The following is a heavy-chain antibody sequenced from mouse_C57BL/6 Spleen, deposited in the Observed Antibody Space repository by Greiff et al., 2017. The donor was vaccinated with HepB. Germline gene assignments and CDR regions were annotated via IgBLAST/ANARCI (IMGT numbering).Heavy chain of an antibody. Sequence: EVQLQQSGPELVKPGASVKMSCKASGYTFTDYNMHWVKQSHGKSLEWIGYINPNNGGTSYNQKFKGKATLTVNKSFRTAYMELRSRTSEASAVYYCARYYDYSYAMDYWGQGTSVTVSS. V-gene: IGHV1-22*01. D-gene: IGHD2-4*01. CDR2: INPNNGGT. CDR3: ARYYDYSYAMDY. CDR1: GYTFTDYN. J-gene: IGHJ4*01.